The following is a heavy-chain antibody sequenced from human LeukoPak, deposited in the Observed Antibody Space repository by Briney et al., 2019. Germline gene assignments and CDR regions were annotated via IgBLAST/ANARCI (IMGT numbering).Heavy chain of an antibody. V-gene: IGHV3-20*04. CDR2: INRNGGST. CDR3: VRGFRGGPFDY. D-gene: IGHD3-10*01. Sequence: PGGCLRLSCAASGFTFDDYGMSWVRQAPGKGLECVSGINRNGGSTGYADSVKGRFTISRDNAKNSLYLQMNSLRAEDTALYYCVRGFRGGPFDYWGQGTLVTVSS. J-gene: IGHJ4*02. CDR1: GFTFDDYG.